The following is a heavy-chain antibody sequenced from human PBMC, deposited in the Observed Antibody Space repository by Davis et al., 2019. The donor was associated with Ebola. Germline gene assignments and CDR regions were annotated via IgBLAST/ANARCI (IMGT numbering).Heavy chain of an antibody. D-gene: IGHD1-20*01. Sequence: GESLKIPCAASGFTFSTYAMNWVRQAPGKGLEWVSAISGSGDRTYYADPVKGRFIISRDNSNNTLYLYMNSLRAEDTPLYYCARDPQVYNWNAHPTWDDWGQGTLVTVSS. J-gene: IGHJ4*02. CDR2: ISGSGDRT. V-gene: IGHV3-23*01. CDR1: GFTFSTYA. CDR3: ARDPQVYNWNAHPTWDD.